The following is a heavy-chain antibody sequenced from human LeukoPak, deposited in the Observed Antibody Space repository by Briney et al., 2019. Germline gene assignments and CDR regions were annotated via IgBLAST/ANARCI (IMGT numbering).Heavy chain of an antibody. CDR1: GFTSSNYA. CDR3: ATDYYCHY. Sequence: PGGSLRLSCAASGFTSSNYAMSWVRQAPGKGLEWVSAISGSGGGTYYADSVKGRFTISRDNSKNTLYLQMNSLRAEDTAVYYCATDYYCHYWGQGTLVTVSS. V-gene: IGHV3-23*01. CDR2: ISGSGGGT. J-gene: IGHJ4*02.